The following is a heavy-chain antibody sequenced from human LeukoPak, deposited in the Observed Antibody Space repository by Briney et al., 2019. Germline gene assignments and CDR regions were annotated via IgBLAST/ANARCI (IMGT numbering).Heavy chain of an antibody. CDR1: GFTFSSYS. CDR2: ISSSSSYI. J-gene: IGHJ4*02. D-gene: IGHD2-21*02. V-gene: IGHV3-21*01. Sequence: GGSLRLSCAASGFTFSSYSMNWVRQAPGKGLEWVSSISSSSSYIYYADSVKGRFTISRDNAKKSLYLQMNSLRAEDTAVYYCAGWYDCGGDCYSAYWGQGTLVTVSS. CDR3: AGWYDCGGDCYSAY.